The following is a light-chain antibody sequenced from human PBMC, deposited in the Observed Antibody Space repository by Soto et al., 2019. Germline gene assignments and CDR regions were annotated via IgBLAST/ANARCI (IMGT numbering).Light chain of an antibody. V-gene: IGKV3-15*01. CDR1: QSISSS. CDR3: QQYNKWPLIT. Sequence: EIVMTHTPPTLSVSPGQRIPLFCRASQSISSSLAWYQQKPGQAPWLLIYGASTRATGISARCSASGSWTEFTLTISSLQSEDFAVYYCQQYNKWPLITFGQGTRLEIK. CDR2: GAS. J-gene: IGKJ5*01.